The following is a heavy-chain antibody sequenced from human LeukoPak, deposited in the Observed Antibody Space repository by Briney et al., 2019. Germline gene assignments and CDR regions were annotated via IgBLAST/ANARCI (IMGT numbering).Heavy chain of an antibody. J-gene: IGHJ4*02. CDR2: IYYSGST. D-gene: IGHD7-27*01. CDR1: GGSISSGDYY. Sequence: SQTLSLTCTVSGGSISSGDYYWSWIRQPPGKGLEWIGYIYYSGSTYYNPSLKSRVTISVDTSKNQFSLKLSSVTAADTAVYYCARRPSQLTGEFDYWGQGTLVTASS. CDR3: ARRPSQLTGEFDY. V-gene: IGHV4-30-4*01.